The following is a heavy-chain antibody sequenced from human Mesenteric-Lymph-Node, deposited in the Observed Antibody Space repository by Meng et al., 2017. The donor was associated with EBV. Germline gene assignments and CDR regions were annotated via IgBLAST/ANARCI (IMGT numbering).Heavy chain of an antibody. CDR1: GLTFSDYY. CDR3: ARDKFKNDY. V-gene: IGHV3-11*01. CDR2: ISSSGTTI. Sequence: VQLGEAGGGLVKPGGSLRISCAASGLTFSDYYMSWIRQAPGKGLEWVAYISSSGTTIYYADSVKGRFTISRDNTRKSLYLQMNSLRVEDTAVYYCARDKFKNDYWGQGTLVTVSS. J-gene: IGHJ4*02.